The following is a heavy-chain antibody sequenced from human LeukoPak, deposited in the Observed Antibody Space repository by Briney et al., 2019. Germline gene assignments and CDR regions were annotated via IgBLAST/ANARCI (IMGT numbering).Heavy chain of an antibody. Sequence: PGGSLRLSCAASGFSFSSYSLNWVRQAPGKGLEWVSSISGNGNYIYYSDSLKGRFTISRDNAKNSLYLQMNSLRAEDTAVYYCSRDVAGTSSWRVDYWGQGTLVAVSS. D-gene: IGHD6-6*01. CDR1: GFSFSSYS. V-gene: IGHV3-21*01. CDR3: SRDVAGTSSWRVDY. CDR2: ISGNGNYI. J-gene: IGHJ4*02.